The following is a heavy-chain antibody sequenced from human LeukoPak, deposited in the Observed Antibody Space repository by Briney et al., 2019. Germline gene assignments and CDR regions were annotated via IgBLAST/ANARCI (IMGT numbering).Heavy chain of an antibody. Sequence: GGSLRLSCVASGFTFSSYWMHWVRQDPRKGLVWVSRINGDGRNINYADSVRGRFTISRDNSKNTLYLQMSSLRAEDTAVYYCAKGSDWKSSEEDSWGQGTLVTVSS. J-gene: IGHJ4*02. CDR2: INGDGRNI. V-gene: IGHV3-74*01. CDR1: GFTFSSYW. CDR3: AKGSDWKSSEEDS. D-gene: IGHD6-19*01.